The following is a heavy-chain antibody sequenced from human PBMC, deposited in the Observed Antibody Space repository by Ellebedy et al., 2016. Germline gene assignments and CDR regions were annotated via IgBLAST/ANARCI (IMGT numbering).Heavy chain of an antibody. CDR1: GFTFSSYA. CDR3: AREAKMLWFGDIYHYYGMDV. CDR2: ISYDGSNK. J-gene: IGHJ6*02. V-gene: IGHV3-30-3*01. D-gene: IGHD3-10*01. Sequence: GGSLRLSCAASGFTFSSYAMHWVRQAPGKGLEWVAVISYDGSNKYYADSVKGRFTISRDNSKNTLYLQMNSLRAEDTAGYYCAREAKMLWFGDIYHYYGMDVWGQGTAVTVSS.